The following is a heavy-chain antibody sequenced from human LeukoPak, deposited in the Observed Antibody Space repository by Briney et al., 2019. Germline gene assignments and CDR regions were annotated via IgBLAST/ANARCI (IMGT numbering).Heavy chain of an antibody. J-gene: IGHJ4*02. Sequence: GGSLRLSCSASGFTFSSYAMHWVRQAPGKGLEWVAVISYDGSNKYYADSVKGRFTISRDNSKNTLYLQMNSLRAEDTAVYYCARDKYCGGDCPPDYWGQGTLVTVSS. CDR3: ARDKYCGGDCPPDY. CDR1: GFTFSSYA. D-gene: IGHD2-21*01. V-gene: IGHV3-30-3*01. CDR2: ISYDGSNK.